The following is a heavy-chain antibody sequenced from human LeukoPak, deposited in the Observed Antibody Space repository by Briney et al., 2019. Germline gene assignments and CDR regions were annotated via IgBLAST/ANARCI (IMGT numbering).Heavy chain of an antibody. CDR3: ARKEYSGSYFVC. CDR1: GFSFSSYW. J-gene: IGHJ4*02. D-gene: IGHD1-26*01. Sequence: PGGSPRLSCAASGFSFSSYWMSWVRQAPGKGLEWVANIKQDGSDKYYVDSVKGRFTISRDNAKNSPYLQMNSLRAEDTAVYYCARKEYSGSYFVCWGQGTLVTVSS. CDR2: IKQDGSDK. V-gene: IGHV3-7*01.